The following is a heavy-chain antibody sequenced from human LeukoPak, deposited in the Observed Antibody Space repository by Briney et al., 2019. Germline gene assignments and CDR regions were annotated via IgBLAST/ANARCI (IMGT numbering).Heavy chain of an antibody. CDR1: GGSVSMFY. D-gene: IGHD3-10*01. V-gene: IGHV4-59*02. J-gene: IGHJ4*02. CDR3: ARGGFREFDS. CDR2: IYYSGST. Sequence: SETLSLTCSVYGGSVSMFYWIWIRQAPGKGLEWIEYIYYSGSTNYNHSLKSRVNMSVDTSKNQFSLKLNSVTAADTAVYYCARGGFREFDSWGQGTLVIVSS.